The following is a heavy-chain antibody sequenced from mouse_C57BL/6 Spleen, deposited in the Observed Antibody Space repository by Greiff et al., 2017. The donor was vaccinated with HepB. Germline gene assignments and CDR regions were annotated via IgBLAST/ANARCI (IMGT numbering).Heavy chain of an antibody. CDR1: GYTFTDYY. D-gene: IGHD1-1*01. CDR3: ARSPYYYGSSYGGY. V-gene: IGHV1-26*01. CDR2: INPNNGGT. Sequence: EVQVVESGPELVKPGASVKISCKASGYTFTDYYMNWVKQSHGKSLEWIGDINPNNGGTSYNQKFKGKATLTVDKSSSTAYMELRSLTSEDSAVYYCARSPYYYGSSYGGYWGQGTTLTVSS. J-gene: IGHJ2*01.